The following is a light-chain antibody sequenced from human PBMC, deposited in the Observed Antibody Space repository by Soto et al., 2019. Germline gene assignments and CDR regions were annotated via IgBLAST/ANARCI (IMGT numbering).Light chain of an antibody. CDR2: AAS. CDR1: QGITSD. Sequence: DIQLTQSPSFLSASVGDRVTITCRASQGITSDLDWYQQEPGKAPKLLIYAASTLQSGVPSRFSGSGSWTEFTLTISSLQPEDFATYYCQQLNSYPHTFGGGTKVEIK. V-gene: IGKV1-9*01. CDR3: QQLNSYPHT. J-gene: IGKJ4*01.